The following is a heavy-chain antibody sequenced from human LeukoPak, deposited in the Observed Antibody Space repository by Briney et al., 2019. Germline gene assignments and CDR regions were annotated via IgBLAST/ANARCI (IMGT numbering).Heavy chain of an antibody. Sequence: SETLSLTCTVSVGSISSYYWSWIRQPPGKGLEWIGYIYYSGSTNYNPSLKSRVTISVDTSKNQFSLKLSSVTAADTAVYYCARVGAYLNFDYWGQGTLVTVSS. CDR2: IYYSGST. CDR3: ARVGAYLNFDY. J-gene: IGHJ4*02. V-gene: IGHV4-59*01. CDR1: VGSISSYY.